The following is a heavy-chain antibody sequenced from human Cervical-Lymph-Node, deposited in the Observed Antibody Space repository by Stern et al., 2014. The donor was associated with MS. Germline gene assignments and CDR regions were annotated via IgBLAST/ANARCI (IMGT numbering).Heavy chain of an antibody. J-gene: IGHJ6*02. CDR3: ARASRGVILDDYYYHYGLDV. V-gene: IGHV4-34*01. D-gene: IGHD3-10*01. Sequence: QVQLQQWGAGLLKPSETLSLTCAVNGGSFSGYSWNWIRQSPGKGLEWIGEIDHSGGTNYSPSLRSRVTLSVDTSTNHFSLKLSSVTAADTALYYCARASRGVILDDYYYHYGLDVWGQGTTVTVSS. CDR2: IDHSGGT. CDR1: GGSFSGYS.